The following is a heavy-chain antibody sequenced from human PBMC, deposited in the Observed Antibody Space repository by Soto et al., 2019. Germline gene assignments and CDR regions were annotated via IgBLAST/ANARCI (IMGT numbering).Heavy chain of an antibody. Sequence: PEKGLEYVSSISTNGGSTDYADSVKGRFTISRDNSKNTVYLQMSSLRVEDTAVYYCVLGAYYYDRSGYYPLAYWGHGTLVPVSS. CDR3: VLGAYYYDRSGYYPLAY. CDR2: ISTNGGST. V-gene: IGHV3-64D*06. J-gene: IGHJ4*01. D-gene: IGHD3-22*01.